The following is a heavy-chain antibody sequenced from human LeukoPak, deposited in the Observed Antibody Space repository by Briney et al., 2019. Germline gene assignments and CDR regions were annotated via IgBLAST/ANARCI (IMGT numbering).Heavy chain of an antibody. V-gene: IGHV3-30*04. CDR2: ISYDGSNK. Sequence: QPGGSLRLSCAASGFTFSSYAMHWVRQAPGKGLEWVAVISYDGSNKYYADSVKGRLTISRDNSKNTLYLQMNSLRAEDTAVYYCARALSRRIFGVVMWGQGTLVTVSS. D-gene: IGHD3-3*01. CDR3: ARALSRRIFGVVM. J-gene: IGHJ4*02. CDR1: GFTFSSYA.